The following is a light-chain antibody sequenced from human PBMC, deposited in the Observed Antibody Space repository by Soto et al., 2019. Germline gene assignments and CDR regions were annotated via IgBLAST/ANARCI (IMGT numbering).Light chain of an antibody. J-gene: IGLJ2*01. Sequence: QSVLTQPPAASGTPGQRVTISCSGSSSNIGSNTVNWYQQLPGTAPKLLIYSNNQRPSGVPERFSGSKSGTSASLAISGLQSEDEADYYCAAWDDSLNGRVFGGGTKLTVL. CDR1: SSNIGSNT. CDR2: SNN. CDR3: AAWDDSLNGRV. V-gene: IGLV1-44*01.